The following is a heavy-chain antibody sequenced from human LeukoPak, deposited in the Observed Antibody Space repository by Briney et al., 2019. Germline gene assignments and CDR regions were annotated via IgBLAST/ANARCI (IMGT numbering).Heavy chain of an antibody. CDR2: ISSSSSYI. J-gene: IGHJ4*02. V-gene: IGHV3-21*01. CDR3: AKDPPYRYYDSSGYYSL. Sequence: GGSLRLSCAASGFTFSSYSMNWVRQAPGRGLEWASSISSSSSYIYYADSVKGRFTISRDNAKNSLYLQMNSLRAEDTAVYYCAKDPPYRYYDSSGYYSLWGQGTLVTVSS. CDR1: GFTFSSYS. D-gene: IGHD3-22*01.